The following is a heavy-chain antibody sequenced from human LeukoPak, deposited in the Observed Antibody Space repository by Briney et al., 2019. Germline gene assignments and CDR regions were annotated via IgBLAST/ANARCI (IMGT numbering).Heavy chain of an antibody. D-gene: IGHD3-3*01. CDR1: GYTFTSYG. CDR3: VRDLLKYYDFWSGPTGVDY. J-gene: IGHJ4*02. CDR2: ISAYNGNT. V-gene: IGHV1-18*01. Sequence: ASVKVSCKASGYTFTSYGISWVRQAPGQGLEWMGWISAYNGNTNYAQKLQGRVTETTDTSTSTAYMELRSLRSDDTAVYYCVRDLLKYYDFWSGPTGVDYWGQGTLVTVSS.